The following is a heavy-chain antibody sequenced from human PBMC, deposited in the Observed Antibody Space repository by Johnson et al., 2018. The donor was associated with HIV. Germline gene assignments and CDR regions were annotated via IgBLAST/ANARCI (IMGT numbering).Heavy chain of an antibody. Sequence: VQLVESGGGLVKPGGSLRLSCAASGFTFSNAWMSWVRQVPGKGLEWVSVIYSDGGTYYADSVQGRFTLSRDNSQNTLYLQMNSLRAEDTAVYYCARDRGLPGVAEADNAFDIWGQGTLVTVSS. D-gene: IGHD6-13*01. CDR2: IYSDGGT. CDR1: GFTFSNAW. J-gene: IGHJ3*02. CDR3: ARDRGLPGVAEADNAFDI. V-gene: IGHV3-66*01.